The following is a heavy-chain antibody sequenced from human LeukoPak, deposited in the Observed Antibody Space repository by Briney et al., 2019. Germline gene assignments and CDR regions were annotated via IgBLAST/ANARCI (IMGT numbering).Heavy chain of an antibody. CDR3: ASTNCSSARCSGASWFGP. CDR1: GGSISSGDYY. Sequence: SETLSLTCTVSGGSISSGDYYWSWIRQPPGKGLEWIGYIYYSGSTFHYNPSLKSRITISIDTSKNQFSLRLSSVTAADTAVYYCASTNCSSARCSGASWFGPWGQGTLVTVSS. J-gene: IGHJ5*02. V-gene: IGHV4-30-4*08. CDR2: IYYSGST. D-gene: IGHD2-2*01.